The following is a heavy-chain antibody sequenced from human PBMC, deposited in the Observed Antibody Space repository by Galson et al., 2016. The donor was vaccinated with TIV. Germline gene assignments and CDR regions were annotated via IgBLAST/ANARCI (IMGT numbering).Heavy chain of an antibody. CDR2: VLPIFGTA. V-gene: IGHV1-69*13. D-gene: IGHD5-12*01. CDR3: ARDRGYRGYEWAFDY. Sequence: SVKVSCKASGGTFSSYAISWVRQAPGQGLEWMGGVLPIFGTANYAQKFQGRVTITADESTSTAYMELRSLRSEDTAVYYCARDRGYRGYEWAFDYWGQGTLVTVSS. J-gene: IGHJ4*02. CDR1: GGTFSSYA.